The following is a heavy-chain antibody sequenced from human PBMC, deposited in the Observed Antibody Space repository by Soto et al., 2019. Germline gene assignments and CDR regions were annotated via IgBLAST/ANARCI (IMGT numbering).Heavy chain of an antibody. CDR3: ARATVLVPA. V-gene: IGHV4-4*02. J-gene: IGHJ4*02. D-gene: IGHD2-2*01. Sequence: PSETLSLTCSVSGDSISSSIWWIWVRQPPGKGLEWIGEIHHSGSTNYNPSLKSRVTMSVDKSKNHFSLELSSVTAADTAMYYCARATVLVPAWGQGTLVTVSS. CDR1: GDSISSSIW. CDR2: IHHSGST.